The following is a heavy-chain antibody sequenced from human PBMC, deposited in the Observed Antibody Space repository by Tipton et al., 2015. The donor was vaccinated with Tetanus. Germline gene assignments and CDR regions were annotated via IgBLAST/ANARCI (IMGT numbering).Heavy chain of an antibody. CDR1: GDSVSDYY. CDR2: VYYTGDT. D-gene: IGHD3-10*01. CDR3: ARDPYYNGGGYFDY. Sequence: TLSLTCTVSGDSVSDYYWSWIRQPPGKGLEWVGYVYYTGDTNYNPSLKSRVTILVDKSKNQLSLKLRSVTAADTAVYFCARDPYYNGGGYFDYWGQGTLVTVSS. J-gene: IGHJ4*02. V-gene: IGHV4-59*02.